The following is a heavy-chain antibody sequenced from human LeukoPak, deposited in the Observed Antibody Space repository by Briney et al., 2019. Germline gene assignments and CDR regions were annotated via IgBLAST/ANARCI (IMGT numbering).Heavy chain of an antibody. CDR2: IYRSGST. Sequence: SETLSLTCSGSNYSISNSLYWGWLRQPPGKGLEWIGSIYRSGSTFYNPSLKSRVTISLDTSKNQFSLKMSSVAAADTAVYFCARGTYGYYMDVWGKGTTVTVSS. CDR3: ARGTYGYYMDV. V-gene: IGHV4-38-2*02. CDR1: NYSISNSLY. J-gene: IGHJ6*03. D-gene: IGHD4-17*01.